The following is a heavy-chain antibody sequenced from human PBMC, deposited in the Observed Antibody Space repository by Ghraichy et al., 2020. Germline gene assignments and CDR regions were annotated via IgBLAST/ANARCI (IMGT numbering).Heavy chain of an antibody. D-gene: IGHD2-21*02. Sequence: GESLNISCKGSGYSFTSYWIGWVRQMPGKGLEWMGIIYPGDSDTRYSPSFQGQVTISADKSISTAYLQWSSLKASDTAMYYCATYCGGDCSMTEVDYWGQGTLVTVSS. CDR1: GYSFTSYW. J-gene: IGHJ4*02. CDR2: IYPGDSDT. CDR3: ATYCGGDCSMTEVDY. V-gene: IGHV5-51*01.